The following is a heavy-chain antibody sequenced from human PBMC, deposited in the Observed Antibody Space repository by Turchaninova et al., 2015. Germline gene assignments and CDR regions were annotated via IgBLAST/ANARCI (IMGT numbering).Heavy chain of an antibody. CDR2: IYYSGST. D-gene: IGHD2-2*01. CDR3: ARDGDCSSTSCSPFDY. V-gene: IGHV4-59*01. Sequence: QVQLQESGPGLVKPSETLSLTCTGLGGSITSYSWDCIPQPPGKGREWIWYIYYSGSTNYNPSLKSRVTISVDTSKNQFSLKLSSVTAADTAVYYCARDGDCSSTSCSPFDYWGQGTLVTVSS. CDR1: GGSITSYS. J-gene: IGHJ4*02.